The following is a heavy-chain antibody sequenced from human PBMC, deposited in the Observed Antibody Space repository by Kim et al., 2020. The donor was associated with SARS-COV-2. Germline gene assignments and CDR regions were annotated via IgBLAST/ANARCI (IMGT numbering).Heavy chain of an antibody. Sequence: SETLSLTCTVSGGSISSSSYYWGWIRQPPGKGLEWIGSIFYSGSADFNPSLKSRVTISVDTSKNQFPLNLSSVTAADTAVYYCARQSSLAGVASFDYWR. J-gene: IGHJ4*01. CDR3: ARQSSLAGVASFDY. CDR2: IFYSGSA. D-gene: IGHD6-19*01. V-gene: IGHV4-39*01. CDR1: GGSISSSSYY.